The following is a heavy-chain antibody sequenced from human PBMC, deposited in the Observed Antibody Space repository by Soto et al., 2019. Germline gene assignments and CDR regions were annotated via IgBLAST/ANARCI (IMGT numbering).Heavy chain of an antibody. J-gene: IGHJ4*02. CDR1: GFSVSTRGVG. D-gene: IGHD3-10*01. V-gene: IGHV2-5*02. CDR2: IYWDGDD. Sequence: QITLKESGPTLVKPTQTLTMTCTVSGFSVSTRGVGVGWIRQPPGKALEWVALIYWDGDDRYSPSLKSRLTITNDTGKNLVVLTIADMHSSDTASYCCAGKSSGGRYFVYWGQGSLVTFS. CDR3: AGKSSGGRYFVY.